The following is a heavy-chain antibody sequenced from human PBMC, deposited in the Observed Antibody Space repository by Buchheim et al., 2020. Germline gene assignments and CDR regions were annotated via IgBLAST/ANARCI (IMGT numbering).Heavy chain of an antibody. CDR1: GFTFSTYG. V-gene: IGHV3-33*01. J-gene: IGHJ6*02. Sequence: QVQVVESGGGVVQPGRSLRLSCAASGFTFSTYGMHWVRQAPGQALEWVAAIWYDGTNKYYADSVQGRFTISRDNSKNRLYLQMNSLRAEDTAVYYCARDRDAYDGYFYYALDVWGQGTT. CDR3: ARDRDAYDGYFYYALDV. CDR2: IWYDGTNK. D-gene: IGHD5-24*01.